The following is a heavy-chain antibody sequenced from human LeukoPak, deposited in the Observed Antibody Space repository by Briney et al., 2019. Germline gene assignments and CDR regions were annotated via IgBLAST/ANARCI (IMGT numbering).Heavy chain of an antibody. V-gene: IGHV3-23*03. Sequence: GGSLRLSCAASGFTFSSYAMGWVRQAPGKGLEWVSVIYKGGNTYYIDSVKGRFTISRDTSKNTLYLQMNSLRAEDTAVYYCASRHCSGGGCYFAGADPFDYWGQGTLVTVSS. CDR1: GFTFSSYA. J-gene: IGHJ4*02. CDR3: ASRHCSGGGCYFAGADPFDY. D-gene: IGHD2-15*01. CDR2: IYKGGNT.